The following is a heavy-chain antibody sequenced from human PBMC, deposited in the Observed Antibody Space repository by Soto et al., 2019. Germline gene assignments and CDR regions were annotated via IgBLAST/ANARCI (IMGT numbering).Heavy chain of an antibody. J-gene: IGHJ5*02. CDR1: GYTFSTYG. D-gene: IGHD1-1*01. Sequence: QVQLVQSGAEVKKPGASVKVSCKASGYTFSTYGFIWVRQAPGQGLEWMGWIGADNGDTNYAQNFQARVTMTTDTSTTTSYMELRSLTSDDTAVYFCARDWKGAEGFDPWGQGTLVTVSS. CDR3: ARDWKGAEGFDP. CDR2: IGADNGDT. V-gene: IGHV1-18*01.